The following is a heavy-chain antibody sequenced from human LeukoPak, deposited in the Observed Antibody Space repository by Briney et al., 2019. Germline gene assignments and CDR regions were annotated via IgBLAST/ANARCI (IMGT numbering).Heavy chain of an antibody. CDR2: ISGSGGST. J-gene: IGHJ4*02. Sequence: GGSLRLSCAASGFTFSSYAMSWVRQAPGKGLEWVSAISGSGGSTYYADSVKGRFTISRDNSKNTLYLQMNSLRAEDTVVYYCAKDHHRFLEWLPPYYFDYWGQGTLVTVSS. CDR3: AKDHHRFLEWLPPYYFDY. V-gene: IGHV3-23*01. CDR1: GFTFSSYA. D-gene: IGHD3-3*01.